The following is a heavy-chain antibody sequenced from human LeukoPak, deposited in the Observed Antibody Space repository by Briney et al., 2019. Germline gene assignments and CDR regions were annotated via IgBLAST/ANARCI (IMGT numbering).Heavy chain of an antibody. J-gene: IGHJ4*02. CDR3: ARESKSYDGSGFYHDS. D-gene: IGHD3-22*01. CDR2: IYTSGST. Sequence: SETLSLTCTVSGDSIRSYFWSWIRQPAGKGLEWVGRIYTSGSTDYNPSLKSRVTLSVDTSKNQFSLKLWSVTAADTAVYYCARESKSYDGSGFYHDSWGQGTLVTVSS. V-gene: IGHV4-4*07. CDR1: GDSIRSYF.